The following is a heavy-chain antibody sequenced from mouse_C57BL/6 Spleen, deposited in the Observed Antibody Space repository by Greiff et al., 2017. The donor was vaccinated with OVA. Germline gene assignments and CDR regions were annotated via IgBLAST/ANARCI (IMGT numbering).Heavy chain of an antibody. Sequence: EVQLQQSGPELVKPGASVKISCKASGYSFTGYYMNWVKQSPEKSLEWIGEINPSTGGTTYNQKFKAKATLTVDKSSSTAYMQLKSLTSEDSAVYYCARSGSSGYVAFDYWGQGTTLTVSS. CDR2: INPSTGGT. D-gene: IGHD3-2*02. CDR1: GYSFTGYY. CDR3: ARSGSSGYVAFDY. V-gene: IGHV1-42*01. J-gene: IGHJ2*01.